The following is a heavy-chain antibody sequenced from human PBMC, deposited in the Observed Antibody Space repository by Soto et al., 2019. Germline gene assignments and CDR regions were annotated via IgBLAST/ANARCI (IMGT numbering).Heavy chain of an antibody. D-gene: IGHD2-21*02. CDR2: IIPVLNIA. V-gene: IGHV1-69*02. J-gene: IGHJ4*02. CDR3: ARAPTASAPFVF. CDR1: GGPFTNYT. Sequence: QVQLVHSGAAMKRPESSVKVSCEASGGPFTNYTLSWVRQAPGQGLEWMGWIIPVLNIAKYAQKFQDRINITADKSTNTAYLEVSSLRSEDTAIYFCARAPTASAPFVFWGQGTLVTVSS.